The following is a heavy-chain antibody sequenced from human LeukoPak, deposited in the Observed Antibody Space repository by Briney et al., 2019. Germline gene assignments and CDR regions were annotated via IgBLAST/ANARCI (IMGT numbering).Heavy chain of an antibody. D-gene: IGHD6-13*01. J-gene: IGHJ4*02. CDR3: TTESYHSYSSFDY. CDR1: GFTFSSYE. V-gene: IGHV3-15*01. Sequence: GGSLRLSCAASGFTFSSYEMNWVRQAPGKGLEWVGRIKSKTDGGTTDYAAPVKGRFTISRDDSKNTLYLQMNSLKTEDTAVYYCTTESYHSYSSFDYWGQGTLVTVSS. CDR2: IKSKTDGGTT.